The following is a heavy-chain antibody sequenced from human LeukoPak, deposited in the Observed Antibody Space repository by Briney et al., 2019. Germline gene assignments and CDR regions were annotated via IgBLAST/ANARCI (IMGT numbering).Heavy chain of an antibody. CDR3: ARGTLLVSNWFDP. CDR1: GYTFTGYY. J-gene: IGHJ5*02. D-gene: IGHD2-8*02. V-gene: IGHV1-2*02. Sequence: ASVKVSCKASGYTFTGYYIHWVRQAPGQGLEWMGWIHPNSGDTNYAQKFQGRVTMTRDTSVTTAYMELSRLRSDDTAVYYCARGTLLVSNWFDPWGQGTLVTVSS. CDR2: IHPNSGDT.